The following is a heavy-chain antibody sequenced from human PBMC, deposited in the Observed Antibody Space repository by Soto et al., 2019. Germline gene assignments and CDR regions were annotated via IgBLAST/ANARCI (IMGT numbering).Heavy chain of an antibody. J-gene: IGHJ4*02. V-gene: IGHV4-4*07. D-gene: IGHD4-17*01. Sequence: QVQLQESGPGLVKPSETLSLTCSVSGDSISRKYWSWLRQPAGGGLEWIGRIYTTGATNYNSSLKSRVSMSVDTSENQFCLRLTSVTAADTAVYFCAMTVIAPPPYLDHWGQGLLVTVSS. CDR3: AMTVIAPPPYLDH. CDR1: GDSISRKY. CDR2: IYTTGAT.